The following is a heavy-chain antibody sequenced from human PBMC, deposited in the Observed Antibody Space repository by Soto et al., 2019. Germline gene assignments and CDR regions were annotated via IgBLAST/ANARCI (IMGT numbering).Heavy chain of an antibody. J-gene: IGHJ4*02. CDR2: ISPMFGAA. CDR3: AREVQVHTPAFVY. D-gene: IGHD3-10*01. CDR1: GGPFNTYA. V-gene: IGHV1-69*19. Sequence: QVQLVPSGAGMKKPGSSVKVSCQSSGGPFNTYAMNWVRQAPGQGPEWMGDISPMFGAANYAPKFQGRVTITADESTGTSYMQLSSLTSEDTALYFCAREVQVHTPAFVYWGQGTLVTVSS.